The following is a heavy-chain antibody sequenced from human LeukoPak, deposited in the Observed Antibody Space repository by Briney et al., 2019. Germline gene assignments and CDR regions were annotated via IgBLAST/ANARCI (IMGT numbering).Heavy chain of an antibody. Sequence: SETLSLTCTVSGCSISSYYWSWIRQPPGKGLEWIGYIYYSGSTNYNPSLKGRVTISVDTSKNQFSLKLSSVSAADTAVYYCARVVRGYSYGYYFDYWGQGTLVTVS. V-gene: IGHV4-59*01. CDR2: IYYSGST. D-gene: IGHD5-18*01. J-gene: IGHJ4*02. CDR1: GCSISSYY. CDR3: ARVVRGYSYGYYFDY.